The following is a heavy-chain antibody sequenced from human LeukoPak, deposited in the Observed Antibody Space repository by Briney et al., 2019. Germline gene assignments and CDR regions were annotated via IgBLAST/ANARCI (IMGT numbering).Heavy chain of an antibody. CDR3: AKAYYYDSSGYIAATAPFDI. CDR1: GFTFDDYT. Sequence: GGSLRLSCAASGFTFDDYTMHWVRQAPGKGLECVSLISWDGGSTYYADSVKGRFTISGDNSKNSLYLQMNSLRTEDTALYYCAKAYYYDSSGYIAATAPFDIWGQGTMVTVSS. CDR2: ISWDGGST. D-gene: IGHD3-22*01. V-gene: IGHV3-43*01. J-gene: IGHJ3*02.